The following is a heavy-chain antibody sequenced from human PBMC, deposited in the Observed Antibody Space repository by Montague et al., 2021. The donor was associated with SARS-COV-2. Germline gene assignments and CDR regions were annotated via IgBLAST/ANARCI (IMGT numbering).Heavy chain of an antibody. J-gene: IGHJ6*02. CDR3: ARDYGDYSYYYGLDV. Sequence: TLSLTCTVSGGSIRSGSYYWSWIRQPAGKGLEWIGRIYSGGSTNYNPPLKSRVTMSVDTSKNQFSLKVSSVTAADTAVYYCARDYGDYSYYYGLDVWGQGTTVTVSS. CDR1: GGSIRSGSYY. CDR2: IYSGGST. V-gene: IGHV4-61*02. D-gene: IGHD4-17*01.